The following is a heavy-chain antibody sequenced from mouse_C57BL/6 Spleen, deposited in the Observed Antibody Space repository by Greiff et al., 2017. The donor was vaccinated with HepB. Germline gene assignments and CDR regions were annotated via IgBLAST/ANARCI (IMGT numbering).Heavy chain of an antibody. CDR2: IDPSDSYT. V-gene: IGHV1-69*01. J-gene: IGHJ2*01. D-gene: IGHD1-1*01. CDR1: GYTFTSYW. Sequence: QVQLKQPGAELVMPGASVKLSCKASGYTFTSYWMHWVKQRPGQGLEWIGEIDPSDSYTNYNQKFKGKSTLTVDKSSSTAYMQLSSLTSEDSAVYYCARRGQYYGSSYTFYYFDYWGQGTTLTVSS. CDR3: ARRGQYYGSSYTFYYFDY.